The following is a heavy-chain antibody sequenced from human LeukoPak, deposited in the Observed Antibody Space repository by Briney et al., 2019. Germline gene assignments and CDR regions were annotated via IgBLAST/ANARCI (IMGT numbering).Heavy chain of an antibody. CDR1: GFSFNSYG. CDR2: ISYDGSNK. D-gene: IGHD3-22*01. J-gene: IGHJ2*01. Sequence: GRSLRLSCAASGFSFNSYGMHWVRQAPGKGLEWVAVISYDGSNKYYGDSVKGRFTISRDNAKNSLYLQMNSLRAEDTALYYCATAFQRRYYYDSSGYYPWHFDLWGRGTLVTVSS. V-gene: IGHV3-30*03. CDR3: ATAFQRRYYYDSSGYYPWHFDL.